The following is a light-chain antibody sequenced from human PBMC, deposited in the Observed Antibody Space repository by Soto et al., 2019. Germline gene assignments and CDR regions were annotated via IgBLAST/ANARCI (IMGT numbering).Light chain of an antibody. J-gene: IGLJ2*01. CDR3: QSYDSSLSASI. CDR1: SSNIGADYA. Sequence: QSALTQPPSVSGAPGQRVTISCTGSSSNIGADYAVHWYRQLPGTAPKLLTYDNSDRPSGVPDRFSGSKSGTSAFLAITGLQAEDEADYYCQSYDSSLSASIFGGGTKLTVL. CDR2: DNS. V-gene: IGLV1-40*01.